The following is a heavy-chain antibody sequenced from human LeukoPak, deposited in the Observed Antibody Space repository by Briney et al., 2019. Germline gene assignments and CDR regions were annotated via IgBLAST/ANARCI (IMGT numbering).Heavy chain of an antibody. D-gene: IGHD3-9*01. CDR2: SYYSGST. CDR1: GGSISSYY. V-gene: IGHV4-59*01. Sequence: PSETLSLTCTDSGGSISSYYWSWIRQPPGKGLEWIGYSYYSGSTNYNPSLKSRVTISVDTSKNQFSLKLSSVTAADTAVYYCASSGYWRTWFDPWGQGTLVTVSS. J-gene: IGHJ5*02. CDR3: ASSGYWRTWFDP.